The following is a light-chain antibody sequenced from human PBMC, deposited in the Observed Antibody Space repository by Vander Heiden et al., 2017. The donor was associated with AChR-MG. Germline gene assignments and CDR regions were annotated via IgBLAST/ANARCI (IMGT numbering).Light chain of an antibody. V-gene: IGLV2-14*03. Sequence: QSSLTQPASASGSPGQAVTISCPGTSSDVGAYKYVAWYQQHPGNAPKLMIYDVSKRPSGVSGRFSASKSGNTASLTISGLQAEDVADYYCSSYTTTNNLVFGGGTKLTVL. CDR2: DVS. J-gene: IGLJ3*02. CDR3: SSYTTTNNLV. CDR1: SSDVGAYKY.